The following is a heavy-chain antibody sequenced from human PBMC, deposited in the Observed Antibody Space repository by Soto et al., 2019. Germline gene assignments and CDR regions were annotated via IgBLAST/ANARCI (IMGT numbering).Heavy chain of an antibody. Sequence: GGSLRLSCAVSGFIFSDFTMNWVRQAPGKGLEWVASIGSSGGNSFYADSAKGRFIISRDNAKTSLDLQINSLRAEDTAVYYCAREKRHNSLGGRFGMDVWGQGTTVTVSS. CDR2: IGSSGGNS. CDR3: AREKRHNSLGGRFGMDV. D-gene: IGHD1-1*01. CDR1: GFIFSDFT. V-gene: IGHV3-21*01. J-gene: IGHJ6*02.